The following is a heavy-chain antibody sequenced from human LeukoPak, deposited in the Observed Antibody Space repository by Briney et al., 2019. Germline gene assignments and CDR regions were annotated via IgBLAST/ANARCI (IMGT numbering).Heavy chain of an antibody. CDR2: IIPILGIA. CDR3: ARTVIAARPLDAFDI. Sequence: SVKVSCKASGGTFSSYAISWVRQAPGQGLEWMGRIIPILGIANYAQKFQGRVTITADESTSTAYMELSSLRSEDTAVYYCARTVIAARPLDAFDIWGQGTMVTVSS. J-gene: IGHJ3*02. V-gene: IGHV1-69*04. D-gene: IGHD6-6*01. CDR1: GGTFSSYA.